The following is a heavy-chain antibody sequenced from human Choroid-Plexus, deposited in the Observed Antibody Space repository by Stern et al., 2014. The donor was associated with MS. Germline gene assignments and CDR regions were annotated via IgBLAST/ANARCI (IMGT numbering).Heavy chain of an antibody. Sequence: VQLVQSGAEVKKPGASVKVSCKTSGYIFTGYYIHWVRQAPGQGLEWVAWTKPNTGGTKYAQKFQGRVTMSRDTSISTAYVDLSSLTSDDTAVYYCARDQRGITIFGVVTDYYYLGMDVWGQGTTVTVSS. D-gene: IGHD3-3*01. V-gene: IGHV1-2*02. J-gene: IGHJ6*02. CDR1: GYIFTGYY. CDR2: TKPNTGGT. CDR3: ARDQRGITIFGVVTDYYYLGMDV.